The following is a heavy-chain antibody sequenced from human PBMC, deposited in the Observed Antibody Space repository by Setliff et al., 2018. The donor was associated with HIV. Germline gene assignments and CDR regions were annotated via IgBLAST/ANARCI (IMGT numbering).Heavy chain of an antibody. V-gene: IGHV4-4*07. CDR2: IYARGGT. CDR1: GGSISSYY. Sequence: SETLSLTCSVSGGSISSYYWSWIRQPAGKGLEWIGRIYARGGTNYNPSLKSRATISVDTSKNQFSLKLSSVTAADTAVYYCVRERDDLTGYYQDYWGQGTLVTVSS. J-gene: IGHJ4*02. CDR3: VRERDDLTGYYQDY. D-gene: IGHD3-9*01.